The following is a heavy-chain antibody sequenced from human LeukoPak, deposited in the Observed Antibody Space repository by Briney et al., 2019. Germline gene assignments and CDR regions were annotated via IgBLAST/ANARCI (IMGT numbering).Heavy chain of an antibody. V-gene: IGHV4-61*02. J-gene: IGHJ4*02. CDR3: ATQEGPVYGGNSLDY. CDR1: GGSISSGSYY. CDR2: IYTSGST. D-gene: IGHD4-23*01. Sequence: PSETLSLTCTVSGGSISSGSYYWSWIRQPAGKGLEWIGRIYTSGSTNYNPSLKSRVTISVDTSKNQFSLKLSSVTAADTAVYYCATQEGPVYGGNSLDYWGQGTLVTVSS.